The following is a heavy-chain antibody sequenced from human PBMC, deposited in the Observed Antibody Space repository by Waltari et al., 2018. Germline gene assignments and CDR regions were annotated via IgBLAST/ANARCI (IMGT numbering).Heavy chain of an antibody. Sequence: QVQLVQSGAEVKKPGSSVKVSCKAYGGTFSSYAISWVRQAPGQGIEWMGRIIPIFGTANYAQKFQGRVTITADKSTSTAYMELSSLRSEDTAVYYCAANYDSSGYYYVSWSPEYFQHWGQGTLVTVSS. V-gene: IGHV1-69*08. J-gene: IGHJ1*01. CDR2: IIPIFGTA. CDR3: AANYDSSGYYYVSWSPEYFQH. CDR1: GGTFSSYA. D-gene: IGHD3-22*01.